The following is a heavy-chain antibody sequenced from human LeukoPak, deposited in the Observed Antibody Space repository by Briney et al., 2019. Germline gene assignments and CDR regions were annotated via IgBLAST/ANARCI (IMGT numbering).Heavy chain of an antibody. Sequence: PSETLSLTCTVSGGSISSYYWSWIRQPPGKGLDWIGYIYYSGSTNYNPSLKSRVTISVDTSKNQFSLKLSSVTAADTAVYYCARAYCSGGSCLVYYFDYWGQGTLVTVSS. D-gene: IGHD2-15*01. V-gene: IGHV4-59*08. CDR2: IYYSGST. CDR3: ARAYCSGGSCLVYYFDY. J-gene: IGHJ4*02. CDR1: GGSISSYY.